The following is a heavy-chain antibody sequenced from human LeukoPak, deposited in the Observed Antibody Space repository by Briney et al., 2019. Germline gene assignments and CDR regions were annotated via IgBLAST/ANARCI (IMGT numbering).Heavy chain of an antibody. J-gene: IGHJ1*01. Sequence: QSGGSLRLSCAASGFTVSSNYMSWVRQAPGKGREWVSVIYSGGSTYYADSVKGRFTISRDNSKNTLYLQMNSLRAEDTAVYYCARVSPAMGRYFQHWGQGTLVTVSS. CDR3: ARVSPAMGRYFQH. CDR1: GFTVSSNY. D-gene: IGHD5-18*01. V-gene: IGHV3-53*01. CDR2: IYSGGST.